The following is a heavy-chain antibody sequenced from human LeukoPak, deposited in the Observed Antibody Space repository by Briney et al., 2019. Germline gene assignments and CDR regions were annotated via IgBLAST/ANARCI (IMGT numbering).Heavy chain of an antibody. CDR3: ARGNYFDY. CDR2: ISTGSIYI. V-gene: IGHV3-21*01. J-gene: IGHJ4*02. CDR1: GFXFSSYN. Sequence: GGSLRLSCAASGFXFSSYNMNWVRQAPGKGLECVSSISTGSIYIYYADSLKGRFTISRDNAKNSLYLQMNSLRAEDTAVYYCARGNYFDYWGQGTLVTVSS.